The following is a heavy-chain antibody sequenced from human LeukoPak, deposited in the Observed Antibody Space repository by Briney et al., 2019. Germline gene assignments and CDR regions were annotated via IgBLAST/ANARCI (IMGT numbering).Heavy chain of an antibody. CDR2: IYHSGNT. V-gene: IGHV4-4*02. D-gene: IGHD3-22*01. Sequence: PSEALSLTCAVSGGSISSNNWWTWVRQPPGKGLEWIGEIYHSGNTNYNPSLKGRVTISVDKSKNQFSLKLSSVTAADTAVYYCARESGYGAFDIWGQGTMVTVSS. CDR1: GGSISSNNW. CDR3: ARESGYGAFDI. J-gene: IGHJ3*02.